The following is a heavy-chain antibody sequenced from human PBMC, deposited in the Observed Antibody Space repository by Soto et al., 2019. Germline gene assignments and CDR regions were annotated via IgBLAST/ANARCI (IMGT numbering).Heavy chain of an antibody. Sequence: ASVKVSCKASGYTFTGYYMHWVRQAPGQGLEWMGWINPNSGGTNYAQKFQGWATMTRDTSISTAYMELSRLRSDDTSLYYCARLLLPSNYYYYGMDVWGQGTTVTVSS. J-gene: IGHJ6*02. D-gene: IGHD2-15*01. CDR1: GYTFTGYY. CDR2: INPNSGGT. CDR3: ARLLLPSNYYYYGMDV. V-gene: IGHV1-2*04.